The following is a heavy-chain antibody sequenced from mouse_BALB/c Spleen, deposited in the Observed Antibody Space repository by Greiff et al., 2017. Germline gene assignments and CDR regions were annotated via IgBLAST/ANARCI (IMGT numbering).Heavy chain of an antibody. V-gene: IGHV3-2*02. J-gene: IGHJ4*01. CDR3: ARRDDYALYAMDY. CDR2: ISYSGST. Sequence: EVKLMESGPGLVKPSQSLSLTCTVTGYSITSDYAWNWIRQFPGNKLEWMGYISYSGSTSYNPSLKSRISITRDTSKNQFFLQLNSVTTEDTATYYCARRDDYALYAMDYWGQGTSVTVSS. D-gene: IGHD2-4*01. CDR1: GYSITSDYA.